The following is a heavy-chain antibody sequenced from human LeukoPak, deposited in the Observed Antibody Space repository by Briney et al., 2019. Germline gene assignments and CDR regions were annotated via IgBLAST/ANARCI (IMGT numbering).Heavy chain of an antibody. CDR1: GGAFTNYA. CDR3: ATKYFYDSSGYQTNNPYDYYGMDV. Sequence: SVKVSCKASGGAFTNYAISWVRQAPGQGLEWMGRVIPILGVENYAQKFQGRVTITADTSTSAAYMELSSLRSEDTAVYYCATKYFYDSSGYQTNNPYDYYGMDVWGQGTTVTVSS. CDR2: VIPILGVE. J-gene: IGHJ6*02. D-gene: IGHD3-22*01. V-gene: IGHV1-69*04.